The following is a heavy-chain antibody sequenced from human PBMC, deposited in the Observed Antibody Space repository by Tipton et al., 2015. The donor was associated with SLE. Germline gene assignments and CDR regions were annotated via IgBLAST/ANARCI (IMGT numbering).Heavy chain of an antibody. D-gene: IGHD3-10*01. J-gene: IGHJ6*03. CDR1: GFTFRSYW. CDR2: ITNGGSGT. V-gene: IGHV3-74*01. Sequence: SLRLSCVASGFTFRSYWMHWVRQAPGKGLVWISRITNGGSGTGYADSVRGRFTVSRDNAKNTVYLQMYSLRPEDTAVYYCARCPRLDNPYYCYMDVWGKGTTVTVSS. CDR3: ARCPRLDNPYYCYMDV.